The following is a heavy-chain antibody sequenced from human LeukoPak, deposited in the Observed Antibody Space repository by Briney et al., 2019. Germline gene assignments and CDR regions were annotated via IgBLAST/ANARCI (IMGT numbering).Heavy chain of an antibody. CDR3: ARNHYGSGGTIDY. CDR2: LIGSTSSI. J-gene: IGHJ4*02. V-gene: IGHV3-21*01. Sequence: GGSLRLSCAASGFTFSNSNMNWIRQAPGKGLEWVSSLIGSTSSIYYADSVKGRFTISSDNAKNSLYLQMNSLRAEDTAVYYCARNHYGSGGTIDYWGQGTLVTVSS. D-gene: IGHD3-10*01. CDR1: GFTFSNSN.